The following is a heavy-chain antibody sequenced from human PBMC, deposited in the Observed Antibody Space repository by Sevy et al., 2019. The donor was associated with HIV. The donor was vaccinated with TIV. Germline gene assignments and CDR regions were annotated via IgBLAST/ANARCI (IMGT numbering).Heavy chain of an antibody. CDR1: GFTFSSYS. Sequence: GGSLRLSCAASGFTFSSYSMNWVRQAPGKGLEWVSYISSSSSTIYYADSVKGRFTISRDNAKNSLYLQMNSLRAEDTAVYYCMVPAAYYYYYGMDVWGQGTTVTVSS. V-gene: IGHV3-48*01. CDR3: MVPAAYYYYYGMDV. CDR2: ISSSSSTI. J-gene: IGHJ6*02. D-gene: IGHD2-2*01.